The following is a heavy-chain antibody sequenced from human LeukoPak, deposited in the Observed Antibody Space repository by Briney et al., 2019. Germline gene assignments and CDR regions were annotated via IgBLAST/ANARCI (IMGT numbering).Heavy chain of an antibody. Sequence: PGGSLRLSCAASGFTFSSYGMSWVRQAPGEGLEWVSAISGSGGSTYYADSVKGRFTISRDNSKSTLYLQINSLRAEDTAVYYWAKSGYNRFDYWGQGTLVTVSS. J-gene: IGHJ4*02. CDR2: ISGSGGST. CDR1: GFTFSSYG. V-gene: IGHV3-23*01. D-gene: IGHD5-24*01. CDR3: AKSGYNRFDY.